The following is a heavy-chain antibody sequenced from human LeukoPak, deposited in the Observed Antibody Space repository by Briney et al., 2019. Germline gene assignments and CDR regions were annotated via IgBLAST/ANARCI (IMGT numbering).Heavy chain of an antibody. CDR2: VANDGRDK. J-gene: IGHJ4*02. CDR3: AKDLNVVAAGYYFDY. D-gene: IGHD2-2*01. V-gene: IGHV3-30*18. Sequence: GRSLRLSCAASGFTFSNYGMHWVRQAPGKGLEWLAVVANDGRDKRYADSVKGRFTISRDNSRNTVYLQMNSLRAEDTAVYYCAKDLNVVAAGYYFDYWGQGTLVTVSS. CDR1: GFTFSNYG.